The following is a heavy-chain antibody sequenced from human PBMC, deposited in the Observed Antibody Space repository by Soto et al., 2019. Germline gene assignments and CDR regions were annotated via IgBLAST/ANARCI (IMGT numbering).Heavy chain of an antibody. CDR2: ISSSSYI. D-gene: IGHD2-21*02. J-gene: IGHJ4*02. CDR1: GFTFSSYS. CDR3: ARDTRGGDLGDY. Sequence: EVQLVESGGGLVKPGGSLRLSCAASGFTFSSYSMNWVRQAPGKGLEWVSSISSSSYIYYADSVKGRFTISRDNAKNSLYLQMNSLRAEDTAVYYCARDTRGGDLGDYWGQGTLVTVSS. V-gene: IGHV3-21*01.